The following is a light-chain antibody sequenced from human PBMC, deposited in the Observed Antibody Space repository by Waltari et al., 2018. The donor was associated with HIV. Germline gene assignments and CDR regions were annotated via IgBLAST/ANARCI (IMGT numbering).Light chain of an antibody. V-gene: IGLV4-69*01. J-gene: IGLJ2*01. CDR1: SGHSSYD. CDR2: LHRDGRH. Sequence: QVVLTQAPSASASLGTSVNFTCTLSSGHSSYDIAWHQQPPGKGPRYLMKLHRDGRHNRGDGIPDRFSGSSSGAERHLIISILPSDDAADYYCQTWGSGSVIFGGGTKLTVL. CDR3: QTWGSGSVI.